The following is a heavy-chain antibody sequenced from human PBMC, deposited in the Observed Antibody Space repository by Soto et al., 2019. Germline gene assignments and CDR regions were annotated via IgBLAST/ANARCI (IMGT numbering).Heavy chain of an antibody. V-gene: IGHV4-31*03. CDR2: IYFTGIT. CDR1: SGSLSSGGYY. CDR3: ARANPYHKVKRFDL. Sequence: PSETLSLTCTVSSGSLSSGGYYWNWIRQHPVKGLEWIGYIYFTGITYSTPSLKSRVTLSVDTSKSQSSLELRSVTAADTAIYYCARANPYHKVKRFDLWGPGVLVTVSS. J-gene: IGHJ5*02.